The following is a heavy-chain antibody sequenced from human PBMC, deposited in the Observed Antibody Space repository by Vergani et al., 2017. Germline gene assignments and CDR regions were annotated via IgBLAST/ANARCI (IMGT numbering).Heavy chain of an antibody. Sequence: QVQLVQSGAEVKKPGASVKVSCKASGYTFTGYYMHWVRQAPGQGLEWMGWINPNSGCTNYAQKFQGRVTMTRDTSISTAYMELSRLRSDDTAVYYCARRYDFWSGYFPNSNWFDPWGQGTLVTVSS. D-gene: IGHD3-3*01. J-gene: IGHJ5*02. CDR1: GYTFTGYY. V-gene: IGHV1-2*02. CDR2: INPNSGCT. CDR3: ARRYDFWSGYFPNSNWFDP.